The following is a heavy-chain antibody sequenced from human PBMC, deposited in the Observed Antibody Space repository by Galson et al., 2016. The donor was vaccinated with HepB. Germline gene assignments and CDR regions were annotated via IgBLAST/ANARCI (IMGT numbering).Heavy chain of an antibody. J-gene: IGHJ6*02. CDR3: ARDQGSGPFGMDV. CDR2: IYHTGTT. V-gene: IGHV4-4*02. D-gene: IGHD3-10*01. Sequence: SETLSLTCAVSGDSVNNNNWWSWVRQPPGKGLEWIAEIYHTGTTNYNPSLKSRVTISVDKSKNQFSLNLTSVTAADTAVYYCARDQGSGPFGMDVWGQGTTVTVSS. CDR1: GDSVNNNNW.